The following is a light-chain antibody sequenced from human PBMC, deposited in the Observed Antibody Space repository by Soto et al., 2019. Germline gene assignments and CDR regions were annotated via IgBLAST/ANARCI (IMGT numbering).Light chain of an antibody. Sequence: DIQMTQSPSTLSASVGDRVTIICRASQSISSWLAWYQQKPGKAPKLLIYDASSLESGVPPRFSGSGSGTEFTLTISSLQPDDFATYYCQQYNGTFGGGTKVDIK. CDR1: QSISSW. CDR3: QQYNGT. CDR2: DAS. J-gene: IGKJ4*01. V-gene: IGKV1-5*02.